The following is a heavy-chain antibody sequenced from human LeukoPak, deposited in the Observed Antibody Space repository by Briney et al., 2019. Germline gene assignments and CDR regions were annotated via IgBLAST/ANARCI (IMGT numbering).Heavy chain of an antibody. J-gene: IGHJ4*02. D-gene: IGHD3-10*01. CDR3: ARDYGSGSYSPY. V-gene: IGHV1-69*13. CDR1: GGTFSSYA. Sequence: SVKVSCRASGGTFSSYAISWVRQAPGQGLEWMGGIIPIFGTANYAQKFQGRVTITADESTSTAYMELSSLRSEDTAVYYCARDYGSGSYSPYWGQGTLVTVSS. CDR2: IIPIFGTA.